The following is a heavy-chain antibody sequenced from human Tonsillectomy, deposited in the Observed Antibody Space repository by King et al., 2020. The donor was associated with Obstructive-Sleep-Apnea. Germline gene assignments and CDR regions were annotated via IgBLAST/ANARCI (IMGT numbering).Heavy chain of an antibody. D-gene: IGHD5/OR15-5a*01. CDR1: GFTVSSNY. CDR2: IYSGGST. Sequence: VQLVESGGGLLQPGGSLRLSCAASGFTVSSNYMTWVRQAPGKGLEWVSVIYSGGSTYYADSVKGRFTLSRDNSKNTLYLQMNSLRAEDTAVYYCARPLYPTGAIDIWGQGTMVTVSS. V-gene: IGHV3-66*04. J-gene: IGHJ3*02. CDR3: ARPLYPTGAIDI.